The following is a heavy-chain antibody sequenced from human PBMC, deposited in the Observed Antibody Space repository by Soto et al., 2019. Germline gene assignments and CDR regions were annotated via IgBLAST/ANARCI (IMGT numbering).Heavy chain of an antibody. CDR3: ASAYYDFWGGYLGLATDDGFDI. D-gene: IGHD3-3*01. CDR1: GYSFTSYW. J-gene: IGHJ3*02. Sequence: GESLKISCKGSGYSFTSYWIGWVRQMPGKGLEWMGIIYPGDSDTRYSPSFQGQVTISADKSISTAYLLWSSLKASDTAMYYCASAYYDFWGGYLGLATDDGFDIWGQGTMVTVSS. CDR2: IYPGDSDT. V-gene: IGHV5-51*01.